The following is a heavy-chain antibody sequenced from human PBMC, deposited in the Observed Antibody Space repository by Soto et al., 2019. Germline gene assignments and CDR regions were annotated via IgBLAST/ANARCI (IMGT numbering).Heavy chain of an antibody. D-gene: IGHD2-2*01. CDR3: ARVGQPPSDY. J-gene: IGHJ4*02. CDR2: IIHTGST. V-gene: IGHV4-34*12. CDR1: RGSFSGYY. Sequence: SETLSLTCAVSRGSFSGYYWSWVRQFPGKGLEWIGEIIHTGSTNYNPSLKSRVTMSIDTSKKETSLKLSSVTAADTAVYYCARVGQPPSDYWGQGTLVTVSS.